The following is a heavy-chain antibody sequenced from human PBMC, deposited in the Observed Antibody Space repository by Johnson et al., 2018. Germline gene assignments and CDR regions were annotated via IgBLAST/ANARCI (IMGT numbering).Heavy chain of an antibody. V-gene: IGHV3-30*18. J-gene: IGHJ6*03. CDR1: GFTFTSYG. D-gene: IGHD3-3*01. CDR3: AKEGLRFLVVGYYMDV. Sequence: QVQLVQSGGGVVQPGRSLRLSCAASGFTFTSYGMYWVRQAPGKGLEWVAVISYDGSNKYYADSVKGRFSISRDNSKNTLYLQMNSLRAEDTAVYYCAKEGLRFLVVGYYMDVWGKGTTVTVSS. CDR2: ISYDGSNK.